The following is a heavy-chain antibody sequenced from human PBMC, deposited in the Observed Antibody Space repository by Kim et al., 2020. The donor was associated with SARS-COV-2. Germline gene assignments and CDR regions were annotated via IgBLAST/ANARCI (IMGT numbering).Heavy chain of an antibody. CDR3: ARDPRLTDDAFDI. J-gene: IGHJ3*02. CDR1: GGTFSSYA. Sequence: SVKVSCKASGGTFSSYAISWVRQAPGQGLEWMGGIIPIFGTANYAQKFQGRVTITADESTSTAYMELSSLRSEDTAVYYCARDPRLTDDAFDIWGQGTMVTVSS. V-gene: IGHV1-69*13. D-gene: IGHD3-16*01. CDR2: IIPIFGTA.